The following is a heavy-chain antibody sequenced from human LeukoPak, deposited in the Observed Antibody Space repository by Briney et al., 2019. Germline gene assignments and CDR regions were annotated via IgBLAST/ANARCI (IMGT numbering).Heavy chain of an antibody. Sequence: SETLSLTCTVSGGSFSSGGYYWSWIRQHPGKGLEWIGYIYYSGSTYYNPSLKSRVTISVDTSKNQFSLKLSSVTAADTAVYYCARVSSGWYSSDYWGQATLVTVSS. V-gene: IGHV4-31*03. D-gene: IGHD6-19*01. CDR2: IYYSGST. CDR3: ARVSSGWYSSDY. J-gene: IGHJ4*02. CDR1: GGSFSSGGYY.